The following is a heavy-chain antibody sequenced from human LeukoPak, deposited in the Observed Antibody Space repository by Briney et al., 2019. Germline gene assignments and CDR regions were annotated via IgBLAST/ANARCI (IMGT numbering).Heavy chain of an antibody. J-gene: IGHJ4*02. D-gene: IGHD5-18*01. CDR2: ISSSGSTI. Sequence: PGGSLRLSCAASGFTFSSYEMNWVRQAPGKGLEWVSYISSSGSTIYYADSVKGRFTISRDNAKNSLYLQMNSLRAEDTAVYYCARDTLDTAMVTDYWGQGTLVTVSS. CDR1: GFTFSSYE. V-gene: IGHV3-48*03. CDR3: ARDTLDTAMVTDY.